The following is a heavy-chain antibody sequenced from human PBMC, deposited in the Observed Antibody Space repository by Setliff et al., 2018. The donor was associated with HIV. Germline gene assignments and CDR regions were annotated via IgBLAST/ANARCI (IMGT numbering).Heavy chain of an antibody. Sequence: ASVKVSCRASGYTFTSYAMNWVRQAPGQGLEWMGWINTNTGNPTYAQGFTGRFVFSLDTSVSTAYLQISSLKAEDTAVYYCARSRLRLGELSLYPGYWGQGTLVTAPQ. CDR2: INTNTGNP. CDR3: ARSRLRLGELSLYPGY. V-gene: IGHV7-4-1*02. J-gene: IGHJ4*02. D-gene: IGHD3-16*02. CDR1: GYTFTSYA.